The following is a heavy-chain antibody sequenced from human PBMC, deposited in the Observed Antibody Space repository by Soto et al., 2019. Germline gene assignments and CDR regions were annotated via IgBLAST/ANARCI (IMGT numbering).Heavy chain of an antibody. V-gene: IGHV1-24*01. D-gene: IGHD4-17*01. J-gene: IGHJ6*02. CDR3: ATHSYGDYPGYYYYGMDV. CDR1: GYTLTELS. CDR2: FDPEDGET. Sequence: ASVKVSCKVSGYTLTELSMHWVRQAPGKGLEWMGGFDPEDGETIYAQKFQGRVTMTEDTSTDTAYMELSSLRSEDTAVYYCATHSYGDYPGYYYYGMDVWGQGTTVTVSS.